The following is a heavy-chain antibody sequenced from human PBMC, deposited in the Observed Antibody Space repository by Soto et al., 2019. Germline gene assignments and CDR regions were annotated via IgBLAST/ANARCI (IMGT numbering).Heavy chain of an antibody. D-gene: IGHD6-13*01. CDR3: AKARHSTNWYGLEADL. CDR1: GFIFSDYA. J-gene: IGHJ4*02. V-gene: IGHV3-30*09. Sequence: QVQLVESGGGVVQPGRSLRLSCAASGFIFSDYAMHWVRQAPGKGLEWVAVISYGGDNKYYADSVRGRFAISRDNLKNTLDLQMNSLNPEDTAVYHCAKARHSTNWYGLEADLWGQGTLVTVSS. CDR2: ISYGGDNK.